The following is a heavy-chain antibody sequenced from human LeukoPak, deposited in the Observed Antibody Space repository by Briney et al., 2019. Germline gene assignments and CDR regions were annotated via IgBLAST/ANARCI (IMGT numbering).Heavy chain of an antibody. D-gene: IGHD6-13*01. V-gene: IGHV3-23*01. CDR3: AKVMIAAALDY. J-gene: IGHJ4*02. CDR1: GFTFRNYA. CDR2: ISGSGGST. Sequence: GGSLRLSCAGSGFTFRNYAMRRVRQAPGKGLEWVSAISGSGGSTYYADSVKGRFTISRDNSKNTLYLQMNSLRAEDTAVYYCAKVMIAAALDYWGQGTLVTVSS.